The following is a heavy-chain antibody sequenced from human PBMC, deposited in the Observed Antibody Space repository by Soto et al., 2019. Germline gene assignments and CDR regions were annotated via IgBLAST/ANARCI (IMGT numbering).Heavy chain of an antibody. CDR1: GFTFRSYA. CDR3: ARAPYGIAFEWFDP. Sequence: GGSLRLSCAASGFTFRSYAMSWVRQAPGKGLEWVSAISGSGGSTNYAQKFQGWVTMTRDTSISTAYMELSRLRSDDTAVYYCARAPYGIAFEWFDPWGQGTLVTVSS. V-gene: IGHV3-23*01. J-gene: IGHJ5*02. CDR2: ISGSGGST. D-gene: IGHD3-10*01.